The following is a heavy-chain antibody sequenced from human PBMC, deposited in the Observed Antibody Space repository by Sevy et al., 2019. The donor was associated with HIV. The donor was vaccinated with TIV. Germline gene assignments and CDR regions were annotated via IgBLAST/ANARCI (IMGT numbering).Heavy chain of an antibody. CDR3: ARERQQLVLLRADWFDP. J-gene: IGHJ5*02. D-gene: IGHD6-13*01. CDR2: ISYDGSNK. CDR1: GFTFSSYA. Sequence: GGSLRLSCAASGFTFSSYAMHWVRQAPGKGLEWVAVISYDGSNKYYADSVKGRFTISRDNSKNTLYLQMNSLRAEDTAGYYCARERQQLVLLRADWFDPWGQGTLVTVSS. V-gene: IGHV3-30-3*01.